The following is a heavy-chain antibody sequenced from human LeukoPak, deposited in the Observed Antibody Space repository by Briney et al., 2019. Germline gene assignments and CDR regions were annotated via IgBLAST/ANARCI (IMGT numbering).Heavy chain of an antibody. CDR1: GYSFTRNG. J-gene: IGHJ4*02. CDR2: ISANSGNT. D-gene: IGHD3-16*01. V-gene: IGHV1-18*01. CDR3: ARDVNYAFDY. Sequence: ASVKDSCKPSGYSFTRNGISWVRQAPGQGLEWMAWISANSGNTNYAQNFQDRVTLTTDTSTSTAYMELRSLRSDDTAVYYCARDVNYAFDYWGQGTLVTVSS.